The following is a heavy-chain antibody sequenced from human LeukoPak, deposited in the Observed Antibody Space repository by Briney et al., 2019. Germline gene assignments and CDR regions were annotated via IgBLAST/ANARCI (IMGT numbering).Heavy chain of an antibody. CDR3: ARQAKIVGARPGTDAFDI. CDR1: GYTFTSYG. J-gene: IGHJ3*02. D-gene: IGHD1-26*01. CDR2: ISAYNGNT. Sequence: GASVKVSCKASGYTFTSYGISWVRQAPGQGLEWMGWISAYNGNTNYAQKLQGRVTMTTDTSTSTAYMELRSLRSDDTAVYYCARQAKIVGARPGTDAFDIWGQGTMVTVSS. V-gene: IGHV1-18*01.